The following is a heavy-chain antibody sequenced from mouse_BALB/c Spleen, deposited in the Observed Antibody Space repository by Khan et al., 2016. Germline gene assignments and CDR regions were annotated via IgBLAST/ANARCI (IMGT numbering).Heavy chain of an antibody. D-gene: IGHD2-4*01. CDR3: ARDDQDYDAWFAA. Sequence: VQLQESGPGLVAPSQSLSITCTVSGFSLTNSGVHWIRQPPGKGLEWLGVIWPGGSTAYHSALMSRLRLTKVNSQNQVFLKMISLQTDDTAMYYCARDDQDYDAWFAAWGQGTLVIVSA. CDR2: IWPGGST. V-gene: IGHV2-9*02. J-gene: IGHJ3*01. CDR1: GFSLTNSG.